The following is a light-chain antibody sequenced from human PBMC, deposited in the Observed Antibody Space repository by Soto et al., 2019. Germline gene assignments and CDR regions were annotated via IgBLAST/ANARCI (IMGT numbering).Light chain of an antibody. V-gene: IGLV2-14*01. J-gene: IGLJ2*01. CDR2: EVS. CDR1: SSDVGAYDY. Sequence: QSVLAQPASVSGSPGQSITISCTGTSSDVGAYDYVSWYQHHPGKAPKLMIHEVSDRPSGISNRFSGSKSGNTASLTISGLQAEDEADYYCSSYSSSITVVFGGGTK. CDR3: SSYSSSITVV.